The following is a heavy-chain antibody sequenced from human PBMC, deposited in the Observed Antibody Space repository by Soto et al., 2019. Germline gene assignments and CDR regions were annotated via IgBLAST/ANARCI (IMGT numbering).Heavy chain of an antibody. V-gene: IGHV2-5*02. Sequence: QITLKESGPTLVKPTQTLTLTCTFSGFSLSTSGVGVGWIRQPPGKALEWLALIYWDDDKRYSPSLKSRLTIPKDTSKNQVVLTMTNMDPRDTATYYCAHKSIAASGRSCFIWGQGTLVTVSS. CDR2: IYWDDDK. D-gene: IGHD6-13*01. CDR3: AHKSIAASGRSCFI. CDR1: GFSLSTSGVG. J-gene: IGHJ4*02.